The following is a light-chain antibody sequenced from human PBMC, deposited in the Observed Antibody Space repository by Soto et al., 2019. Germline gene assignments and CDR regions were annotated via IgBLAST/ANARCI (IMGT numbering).Light chain of an antibody. CDR1: QTISTW. CDR3: QQYNSWLWT. CDR2: DAS. Sequence: DIQVTQSPPTLSASVGDRVTITCRASQTISTWMAWYQQKPGKAPKLLVYDASTLQSGVASRFSGSGSGTEFTLIISSLQSEDSAVYYCQQYNSWLWTFGQGTKVDIK. J-gene: IGKJ1*01. V-gene: IGKV1-5*01.